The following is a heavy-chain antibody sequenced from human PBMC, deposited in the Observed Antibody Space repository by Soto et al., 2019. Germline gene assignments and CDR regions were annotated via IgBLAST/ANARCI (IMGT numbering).Heavy chain of an antibody. CDR3: ARATAVEWLLYLYYFDY. J-gene: IGHJ4*02. Sequence: GGSLRLSCAASGFTFSSYWMSWVRQAPGKGLEWVANIKQDGSGKYYVDSVKGRFTISRDNAKNSLYLQMNSLRAEDTAVYYCARATAVEWLLYLYYFDYWGQGTLVTVSS. V-gene: IGHV3-7*01. CDR1: GFTFSSYW. CDR2: IKQDGSGK. D-gene: IGHD3-3*01.